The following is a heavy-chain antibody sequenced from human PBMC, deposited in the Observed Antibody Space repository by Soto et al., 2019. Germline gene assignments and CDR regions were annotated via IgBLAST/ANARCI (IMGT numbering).Heavy chain of an antibody. J-gene: IGHJ4*02. CDR2: ISYDGSNK. CDR1: GFTFSSYA. CDR3: ARGRGHVIVLVQYYFDN. V-gene: IGHV3-30-3*01. D-gene: IGHD3-22*01. Sequence: GGSLRLSCAASGFTFSSYAMHWVRQGPGKGLEWVAVISYDGSNKNYADSVKGRFTISRDNSKNTLYLQMNSLRAEDTAVYYCARGRGHVIVLVQYYFDNWGQGIMVTVS.